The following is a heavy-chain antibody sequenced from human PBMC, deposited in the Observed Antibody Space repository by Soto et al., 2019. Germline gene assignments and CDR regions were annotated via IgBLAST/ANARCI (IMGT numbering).Heavy chain of an antibody. J-gene: IGHJ4*02. CDR3: ATSGSITMIVVVEGDYFDY. CDR1: GFTFSSYA. V-gene: IGHV3-23*01. D-gene: IGHD3-22*01. CDR2: ISGSGGST. Sequence: TGGSLRLSCAASGFTFSSYAMSWVRQAPGKGLEWVSAISGSGGSTYYADSVKGRFTISRDNSKNTLYLQMNSLRAEDTAVYYCATSGSITMIVVVEGDYFDYWGQGTLVTVSS.